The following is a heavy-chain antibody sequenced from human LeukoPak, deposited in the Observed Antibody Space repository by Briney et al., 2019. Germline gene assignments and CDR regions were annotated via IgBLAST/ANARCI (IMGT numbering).Heavy chain of an antibody. CDR3: AREGDTAMVNFDY. J-gene: IGHJ4*02. V-gene: IGHV1-2*02. CDR1: GYTLTGYY. CDR2: INPNSGGT. D-gene: IGHD5-18*01. Sequence: ASVKVSCKASGYTLTGYYMHWVRQAPGQGLEWMGWINPNSGGTNYAQRFQGRVTMTRDTSISTAYMELSRLRSDDTAVYYCAREGDTAMVNFDYWGQGTLVTVSS.